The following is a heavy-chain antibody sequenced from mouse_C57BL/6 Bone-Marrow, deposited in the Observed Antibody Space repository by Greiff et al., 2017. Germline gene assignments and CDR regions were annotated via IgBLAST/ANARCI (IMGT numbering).Heavy chain of an antibody. CDR1: GYTFTDYN. Sequence: VHVKQSGPELVKPGASVKMSCKASGYTFTDYNMHWVKQSHGKSLEWIGYINPNNGGTSYNQKFKGKATLTVNKSSSTAYMELRSLTSEDSAVYYCARRGIYYGYFDYWGQGTTLTVSS. D-gene: IGHD2-1*01. J-gene: IGHJ2*01. CDR3: ARRGIYYGYFDY. CDR2: INPNNGGT. V-gene: IGHV1-22*01.